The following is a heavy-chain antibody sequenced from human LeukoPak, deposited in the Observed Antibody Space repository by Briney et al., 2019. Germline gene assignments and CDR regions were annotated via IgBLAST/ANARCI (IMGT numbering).Heavy chain of an antibody. Sequence: GGSLRLSCAASGFTFSSYEMNWVRQAPGKGLEWVSYISSSSSYIYYADSVKGRFTISRDNAKNSLYLQMNSLRAEDTAVYYCARETGDKTLDYWGQGTLVTVSS. CDR1: GFTFSSYE. V-gene: IGHV3-21*05. CDR2: ISSSSSYI. CDR3: ARETGDKTLDY. J-gene: IGHJ4*02. D-gene: IGHD3-16*01.